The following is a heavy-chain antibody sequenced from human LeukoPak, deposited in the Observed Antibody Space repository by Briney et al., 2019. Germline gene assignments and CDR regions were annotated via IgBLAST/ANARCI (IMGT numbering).Heavy chain of an antibody. CDR1: GYTFTGYY. CDR2: INPNSGGT. J-gene: IGHJ4*02. D-gene: IGHD6-13*01. CDR3: ARVLGSSWFDY. Sequence: GASVKVSCKASGYTFTGYYMHWVRQAPGQGLEWMGWINPNSGGTNYAQKFQGWVTMTRDTSISTAYMELSGLRSDDTAVYYCARVLGSSWFDYWGQGTLVTVSS. V-gene: IGHV1-2*04.